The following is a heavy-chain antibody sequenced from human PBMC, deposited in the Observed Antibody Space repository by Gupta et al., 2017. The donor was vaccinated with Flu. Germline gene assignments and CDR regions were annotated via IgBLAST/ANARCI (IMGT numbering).Heavy chain of an antibody. D-gene: IGHD5-24*01. Sequence: EEQLVESGGGLVQPGGSLRPSCAASGFTFRSYWMDWVRQAPGKGLEWVANIAADDSVKNYADSVKGRFTISRDDAKDSLYLQMNSLRAEDTAVYYCARNRGWQQFDYWGQGALVTVSS. CDR2: IAADDSVK. CDR1: GFTFRSYW. V-gene: IGHV3-7*01. CDR3: ARNRGWQQFDY. J-gene: IGHJ4*02.